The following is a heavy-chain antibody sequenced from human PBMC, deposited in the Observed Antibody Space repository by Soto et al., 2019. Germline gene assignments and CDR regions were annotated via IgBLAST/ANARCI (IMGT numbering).Heavy chain of an antibody. CDR2: IIPIFGTA. D-gene: IGHD3-10*01. J-gene: IGHJ5*02. CDR1: GGTFSSYA. V-gene: IGHV1-69*06. Sequence: SVKVSCKASGGTFSSYAISWVRQAPGQGLEWMGGIIPIFGTANYAQKFQGRVTITADKSTSTAYMELSSLRSEGTAVYYCARTIWFGESRLFDPWGQGTLVTVSS. CDR3: ARTIWFGESRLFDP.